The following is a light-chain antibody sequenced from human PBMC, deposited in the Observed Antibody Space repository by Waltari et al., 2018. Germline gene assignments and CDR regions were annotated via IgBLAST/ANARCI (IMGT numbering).Light chain of an antibody. Sequence: QSVLTQPPSASGTPGQRAIISCSGSSPNIGSNYVYWYQQVPGTAPKLLIYKNNQRPSGVPDRFSGSKSGTSASLAISGLRSEDEADYYCAAWDDSLSGHVVFGGGTKLTAL. V-gene: IGLV1-47*01. CDR2: KNN. J-gene: IGLJ2*01. CDR1: SPNIGSNY. CDR3: AAWDDSLSGHVV.